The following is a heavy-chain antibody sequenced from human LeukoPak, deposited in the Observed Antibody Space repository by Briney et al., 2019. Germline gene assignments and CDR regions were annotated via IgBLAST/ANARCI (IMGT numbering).Heavy chain of an antibody. CDR1: GYTFTGYC. J-gene: IGHJ3*02. Sequence: ASVKVSCKASGYTFTGYCMHWVRQAPGQGLEWMGWINPNSGGTNYAQKFQGRVTMTRDTSISTAYMELSRLRSDDTAVYYCARGFRDFWSGYYTSDAFDIWGQGTMVTVSS. V-gene: IGHV1-2*02. CDR2: INPNSGGT. D-gene: IGHD3-3*01. CDR3: ARGFRDFWSGYYTSDAFDI.